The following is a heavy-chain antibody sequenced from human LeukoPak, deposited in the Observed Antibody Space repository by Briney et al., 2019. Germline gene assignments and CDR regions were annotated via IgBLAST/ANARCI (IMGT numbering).Heavy chain of an antibody. CDR2: IYYSGST. Sequence: PSETLSLTCTVSGGSISSSSYYWGWIRQPPGKGLEWIGSIYYSGSTYYNPSLKSRVTISVDTSKNQFSLKLSSVTAADTAVYYCAVLPRMVAEYWGQGTLVTVPS. D-gene: IGHD4/OR15-4a*01. CDR1: GGSISSSSYY. CDR3: AVLPRMVAEY. J-gene: IGHJ4*02. V-gene: IGHV4-39*01.